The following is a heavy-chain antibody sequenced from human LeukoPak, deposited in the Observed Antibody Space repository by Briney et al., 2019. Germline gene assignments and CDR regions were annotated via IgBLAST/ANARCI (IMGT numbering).Heavy chain of an antibody. J-gene: IGHJ4*02. CDR2: ISGSGGST. CDR1: GFTFSSYA. V-gene: IGHV3-23*01. D-gene: IGHD2-2*01. Sequence: GGSLRLSRAASGFTFSSYAMSWVRQAPGKGLEWVSAISGSGGSTYYADSVKGRFTISRDNSKNTLYLQMNSLRAEDTAVYYCAKDREIVVVPAAIFAYWGQGTLVTVSS. CDR3: AKDREIVVVPAAIFAY.